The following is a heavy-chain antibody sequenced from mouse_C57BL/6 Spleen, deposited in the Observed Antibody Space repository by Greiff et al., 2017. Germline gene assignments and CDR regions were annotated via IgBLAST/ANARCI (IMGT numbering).Heavy chain of an antibody. D-gene: IGHD4-1*01. V-gene: IGHV1-82*01. Sequence: QVQLQQSGPELVKPGASVKISCKASGYAFSSSWMNWVKQRPGKGLEWIGRIYPGDGDTNYNGKFKGKATLTADKSSSTAYMQLSGLTSEDSAVYFCARSLGPWYFDVWGTGTTVTVSS. CDR1: GYAFSSSW. J-gene: IGHJ1*03. CDR2: IYPGDGDT. CDR3: ARSLGPWYFDV.